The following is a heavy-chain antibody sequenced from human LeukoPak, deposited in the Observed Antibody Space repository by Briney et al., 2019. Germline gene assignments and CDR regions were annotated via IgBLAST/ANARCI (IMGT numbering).Heavy chain of an antibody. CDR3: TRDGHSSTWYANFDY. J-gene: IGHJ4*02. D-gene: IGHD6-13*01. Sequence: GGSLRLSCAASGFTFSRSAMSWVRQTPGKGLEWVSYISPSGTARYYADSVRGRFIISRDNAMKSLYLQMNSLRAEDTAVYYCTRDGHSSTWYANFDYWGQGILVTVSS. V-gene: IGHV3-48*03. CDR1: GFTFSRSA. CDR2: ISPSGTAR.